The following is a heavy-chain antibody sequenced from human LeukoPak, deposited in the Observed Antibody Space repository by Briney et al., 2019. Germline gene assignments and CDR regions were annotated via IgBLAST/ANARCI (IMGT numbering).Heavy chain of an antibody. Sequence: GGSLRLSCAASGFTFSSYAMSWVRQAPGKGLEWVSVISGNGGRTYYADSVKGRFTISRDNSKNTLYLQMNSLRAEDTAVYYCARAGPYDSYDYWGQGTLVTVSS. J-gene: IGHJ4*02. CDR1: GFTFSSYA. CDR3: ARAGPYDSYDY. V-gene: IGHV3-23*01. CDR2: ISGNGGRT. D-gene: IGHD3-22*01.